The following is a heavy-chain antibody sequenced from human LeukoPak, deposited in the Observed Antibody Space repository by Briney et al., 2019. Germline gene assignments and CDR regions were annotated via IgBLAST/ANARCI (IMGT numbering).Heavy chain of an antibody. D-gene: IGHD6-13*01. CDR1: GFTFSSYG. CDR3: AKDLRIKGIAARLGY. Sequence: GGSLRLSCAASGFTFSSYGMSWVRQAPGKGLEWVSAISGSGGSTYYADSAKGRFTISRDNSKNTLYLQMNSLRAEDTAVYYCAKDLRIKGIAARLGYWGQGTLVTVSS. CDR2: ISGSGGST. V-gene: IGHV3-23*01. J-gene: IGHJ4*02.